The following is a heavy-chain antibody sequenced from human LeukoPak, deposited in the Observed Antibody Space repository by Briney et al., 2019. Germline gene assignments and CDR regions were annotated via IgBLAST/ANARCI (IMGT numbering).Heavy chain of an antibody. Sequence: ASVKVSCKASGYTFTSYGISWVRQAPGQGLEWMGWISAYNGNTNYAQKLQGRVTITADESTSTAYMELSSLRSEDTAVYYCARGGEASFLDYWGQGTLVTVSS. V-gene: IGHV1-18*01. D-gene: IGHD3-10*01. CDR2: ISAYNGNT. CDR1: GYTFTSYG. J-gene: IGHJ4*02. CDR3: ARGGEASFLDY.